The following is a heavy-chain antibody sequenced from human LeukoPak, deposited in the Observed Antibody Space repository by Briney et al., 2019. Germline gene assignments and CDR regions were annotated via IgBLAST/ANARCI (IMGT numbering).Heavy chain of an antibody. J-gene: IGHJ6*02. D-gene: IGHD1-7*01. V-gene: IGHV3-30-3*01. CDR2: ISYDGSNK. CDR3: ARDQAPAKLPKYYYCSYVMDV. CDR1: RFTFSSFA. Sequence: PGGSLRLSCAVSRFTFSSFAMHWVRQAPGKGLEWVAVISYDGSNKYYADSVKGRFTISRDNSKNTLYLQMNSLRAEDTAVYYCARDQAPAKLPKYYYCSYVMDVWGQGTTVTVSS.